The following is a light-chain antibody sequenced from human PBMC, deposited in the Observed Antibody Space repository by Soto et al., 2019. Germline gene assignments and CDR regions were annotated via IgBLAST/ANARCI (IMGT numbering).Light chain of an antibody. CDR3: QQYTKPGWT. V-gene: IGKV3-20*01. CDR2: GAS. CDR1: ESVNSRY. J-gene: IGKJ1*01. Sequence: EIVLTQSPGTLSLSPGERATLSCRASESVNSRYLSWYQQRPGQAPRLLIYGASSRATGIPDRFSGSGSGTDFSLTIRGLEPEDFAVYYCQQYTKPGWTFSQGTKVDIK.